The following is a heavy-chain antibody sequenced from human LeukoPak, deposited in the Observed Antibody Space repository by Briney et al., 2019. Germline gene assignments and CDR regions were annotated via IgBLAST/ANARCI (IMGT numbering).Heavy chain of an antibody. J-gene: IGHJ4*02. CDR3: ARDAGYGDYV. CDR1: GGSISSYY. D-gene: IGHD4-17*01. CDR2: IYYSGCT. Sequence: SETLSLTCTVSGGSISSYYWSWIRQPPGKGLEWIGYIYYSGCTNYNPSLKSRVTISVDTSKNQFSLKLSSVTAADTAVYYCARDAGYGDYVWGQGTLVTVSS. V-gene: IGHV4-59*01.